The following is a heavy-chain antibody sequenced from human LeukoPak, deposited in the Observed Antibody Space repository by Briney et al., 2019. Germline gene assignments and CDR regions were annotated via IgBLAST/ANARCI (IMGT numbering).Heavy chain of an antibody. Sequence: PSETLSLTCAVYGGSFSGYYWSWIRQPPGKGLEWIGEINHSGSTNYNPSLKSRVTISVDTSKNQFSLKLSSVTAADTAVYYCAREGFSSRGLDYWGQGTLVTVSS. D-gene: IGHD6-13*01. CDR1: GGSFSGYY. CDR3: AREGFSSRGLDY. J-gene: IGHJ4*02. CDR2: INHSGST. V-gene: IGHV4-34*01.